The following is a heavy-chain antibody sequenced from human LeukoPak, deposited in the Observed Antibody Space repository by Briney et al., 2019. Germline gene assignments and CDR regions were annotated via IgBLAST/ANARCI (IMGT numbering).Heavy chain of an antibody. CDR1: GFTFSSYG. V-gene: IGHV3-30*03. CDR2: ISHDGYNQ. D-gene: IGHD3-22*01. J-gene: IGHJ4*02. CDR3: ARGSSGYYFYFDY. Sequence: PGGSLRLSCAASGFTFSSYGMHWVRQAPGKGLEWVAAISHDGYNQYYADSVKGRFTISRDKFKNMLYLEMNSLRTEDTAIYFCARGSSGYYFYFDYWGQGTLGTVSS.